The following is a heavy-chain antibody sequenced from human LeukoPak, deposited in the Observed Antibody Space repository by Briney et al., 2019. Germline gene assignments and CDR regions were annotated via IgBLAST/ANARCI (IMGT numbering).Heavy chain of an antibody. CDR3: ARRMTTTSDTFDL. CDR2: IFHSGTI. D-gene: IGHD5-24*01. V-gene: IGHV4-59*01. Sequence: SETLSLTCSVSGDSLNKNFWSWIRQPPGKGLEWIGYIFHSGTINYSPSLKSRVSISLDASKNQFSLMLTSVTAADTAVYYCARRMTTTSDTFDLWGQGTMVTVSS. J-gene: IGHJ3*01. CDR1: GDSLNKNF.